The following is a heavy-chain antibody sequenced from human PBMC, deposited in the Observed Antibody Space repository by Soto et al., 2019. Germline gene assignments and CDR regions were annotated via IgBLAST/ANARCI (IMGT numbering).Heavy chain of an antibody. V-gene: IGHV1-46*01. CDR3: ARSAVSGYSYGLTGY. Sequence: GASVKVSCKASGYTFTSYYRHWVRQAPGQGLEWMGIINPSGGSTSYAQKFQGRVTMTRDTSTSTVYMELSSLRSEDTAVYYCARSAVSGYSYGLTGYWGQATLV. CDR2: INPSGGST. J-gene: IGHJ4*02. D-gene: IGHD5-18*01. CDR1: GYTFTSYY.